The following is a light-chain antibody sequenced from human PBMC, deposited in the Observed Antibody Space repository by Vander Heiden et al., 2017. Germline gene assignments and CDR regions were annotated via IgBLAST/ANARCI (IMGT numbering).Light chain of an antibody. CDR2: SNN. J-gene: IGLJ3*02. CDR3: AAWDDSLNGPV. Sequence: QSVLTQPPSASGPPGQRVTLSCSGSSYNIGSNTLHWYQQLPGTAPKLLIYSNNQRLSGVPDRFSGSKSGTSASLAISGLQSEDEADYYCAAWDDSLNGPVFGGGTKLTVL. CDR1: SYNIGSNT. V-gene: IGLV1-44*01.